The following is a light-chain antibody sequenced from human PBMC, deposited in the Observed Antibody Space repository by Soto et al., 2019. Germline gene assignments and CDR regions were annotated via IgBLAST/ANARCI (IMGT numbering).Light chain of an antibody. CDR2: GAS. CDR3: QQYSPPIT. Sequence: EIVMTQSPATRSVSPGERVTLSCRASQSLTRNLAWYQHKPGQAPRLLIYGASKRATGIPDRFSGSGSGTDFTLTISRLEPEDFAVYYCQQYSPPITFGQGTRLEIK. CDR1: QSLTRN. J-gene: IGKJ5*01. V-gene: IGKV3D-15*01.